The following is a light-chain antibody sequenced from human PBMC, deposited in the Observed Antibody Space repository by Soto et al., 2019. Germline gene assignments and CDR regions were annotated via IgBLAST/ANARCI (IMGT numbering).Light chain of an antibody. V-gene: IGKV3-20*01. CDR1: QSVSGRY. CDR2: CAS. J-gene: IGKJ3*01. Sequence: EMVLTQPPGTLSLSPGERATLSCRASQSVSGRYLAWYQQKPGQAPRLLIECASSRAAGIPDRFSGSASGPDFTLTISRVEPEDFAVYYCQQYESSPHNFGPGTRVEI. CDR3: QQYESSPHN.